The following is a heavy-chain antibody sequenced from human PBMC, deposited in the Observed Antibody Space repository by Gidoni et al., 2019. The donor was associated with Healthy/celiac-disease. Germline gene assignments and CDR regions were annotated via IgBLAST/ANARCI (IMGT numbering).Heavy chain of an antibody. V-gene: IGHV3-7*01. Sequence: EVQLVESGGGLVQPGGSRRLPCAASGFTFSSYWWPWVRRAPGKGLEWVANIKQDGSEKYYVDSVKGRFTISRDNAKNSLYLQMNSLRAEDTAVYYCARGRLVPDYWGQGTLVTVSS. CDR3: ARGRLVPDY. CDR1: GFTFSSYW. CDR2: IKQDGSEK. D-gene: IGHD6-6*01. J-gene: IGHJ4*02.